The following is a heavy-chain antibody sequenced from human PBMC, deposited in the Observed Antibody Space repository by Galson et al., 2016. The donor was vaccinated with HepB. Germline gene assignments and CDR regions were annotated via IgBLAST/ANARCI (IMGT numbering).Heavy chain of an antibody. CDR1: GLTFSDAW. D-gene: IGHD3-10*01. CDR3: AWINRALYGSGSHEDRDYFHYYMDV. Sequence: SLRLSCAVSGLTFSDAWMSWVRQAPGKGLEWVGRIKSNASGGTIDYAAPVKGSFTISRDDSKNTLYLQMSSLKTEDTAVYYCAWINRALYGSGSHEDRDYFHYYMDVWGKGTTVTVSS. V-gene: IGHV3-15*01. CDR2: IKSNASGGTI. J-gene: IGHJ6*03.